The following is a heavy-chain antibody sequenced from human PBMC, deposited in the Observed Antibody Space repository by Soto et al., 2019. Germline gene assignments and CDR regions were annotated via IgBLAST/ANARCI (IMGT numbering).Heavy chain of an antibody. V-gene: IGHV4-39*01. D-gene: IGHD2-21*02. CDR1: GEYISSRSYY. Sequence: LTGIVSGEYISSRSYYWGWIRQHPGKGLEWIGSIYNSGRTYYNPSLKSQVSISIDTSKNQFSLKLRSVTAADTALYYCARQRTTVVTQAYFDYWGQGALVTVSS. CDR2: IYNSGRT. J-gene: IGHJ4*02. CDR3: ARQRTTVVTQAYFDY.